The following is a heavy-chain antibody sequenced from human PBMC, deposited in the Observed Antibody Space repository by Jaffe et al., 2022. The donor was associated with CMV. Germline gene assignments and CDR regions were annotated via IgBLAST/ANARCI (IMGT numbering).Heavy chain of an antibody. CDR3: AREDSSSWDYYYMDV. CDR1: GFTVSSNY. J-gene: IGHJ6*03. V-gene: IGHV3-66*01. D-gene: IGHD6-13*01. Sequence: EVQLVESGGGLVQPGGSLRLSCAASGFTVSSNYMSWVRQAPGKGLEWVSVIYSGGSTYYADSVKGRFTISRDNSKNTLYLQMNSLRAEDTAVYYCAREDSSSWDYYYMDVWGKGTTVTVSS. CDR2: IYSGGST.